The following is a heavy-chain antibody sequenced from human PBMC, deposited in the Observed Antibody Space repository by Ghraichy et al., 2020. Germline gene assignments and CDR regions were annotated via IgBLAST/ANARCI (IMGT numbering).Heavy chain of an antibody. D-gene: IGHD5-12*01. CDR3: ARGGWLRPFDY. J-gene: IGHJ4*02. V-gene: IGHV3-23*01. CDR2: IINTGGAS. Sequence: WVSTIINTGGASYYPDSVKGRVTISRDNSTNTLYLQMNSLRAEDTAVYYCARGGWLRPFDYWCQGTLVTVS.